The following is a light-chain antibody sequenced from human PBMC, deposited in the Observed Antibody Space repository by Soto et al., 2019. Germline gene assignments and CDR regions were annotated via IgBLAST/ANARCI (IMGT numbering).Light chain of an antibody. CDR1: SSDVGGYNY. Sequence: QSALTQPPSASGSPGQSVTISCTGTSSDVGGYNYVSWYQQHPGKAPKLMIYEVSKRLSGVPDRFSGSKSGNTAALAVSGLQAEDEADYYCSSYAGSNNLVFGGGTKLTVL. J-gene: IGLJ2*01. CDR2: EVS. V-gene: IGLV2-8*01. CDR3: SSYAGSNNLV.